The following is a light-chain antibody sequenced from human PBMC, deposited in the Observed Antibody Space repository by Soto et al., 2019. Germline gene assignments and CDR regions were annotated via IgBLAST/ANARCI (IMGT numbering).Light chain of an antibody. CDR3: EQYHNWPPGLT. Sequence: EVVMTQSPATLSVSPGERVTLSCTASQRGSGNLAWYQQKPGQAPRLLIHGASTRATDITARFSGSGSGTEFTLTIASLQYEDFAGFYCEQYHNWPPGLTFGGGTRVEIK. J-gene: IGKJ4*01. V-gene: IGKV3-15*01. CDR1: QRGSGN. CDR2: GAS.